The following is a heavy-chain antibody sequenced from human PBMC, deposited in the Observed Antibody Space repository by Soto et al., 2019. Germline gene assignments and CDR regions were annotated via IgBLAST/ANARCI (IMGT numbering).Heavy chain of an antibody. D-gene: IGHD6-13*01. CDR1: GFTFSDYY. J-gene: IGHJ4*02. V-gene: IGHV3-11*01. CDR3: AEGAWSWGIHYD. Sequence: GGSLRLSCAASGFTFSDYYMSWIRQAPGKGLEWVSYISSSGSTIYYADSVKGRFTISRDNSKNTLYLQMNSLRAEDTAVYYCAEGAWSWGIHYDWGQGTLVTVSS. CDR2: ISSSGSTI.